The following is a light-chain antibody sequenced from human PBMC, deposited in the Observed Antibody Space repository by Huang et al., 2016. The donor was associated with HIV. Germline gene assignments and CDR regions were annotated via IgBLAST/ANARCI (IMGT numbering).Light chain of an antibody. CDR2: GAS. Sequence: IVLTQSPGTLSVSPGERAALSCRASQSISRSYLVWYQQKPGQAPRLLIYGASSRATGIPDRFSGSGSGRDVTLTISRLEPEDFAVYFCQQYHSSPVTFGQGTRLEIK. J-gene: IGKJ5*01. CDR1: QSISRSY. CDR3: QQYHSSPVT. V-gene: IGKV3-20*01.